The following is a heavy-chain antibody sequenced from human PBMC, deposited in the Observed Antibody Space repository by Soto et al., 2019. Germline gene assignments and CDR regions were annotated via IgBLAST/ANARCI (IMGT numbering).Heavy chain of an antibody. CDR3: ARVGVKRAKDFSSGYYNWFDT. Sequence: QVQLVQSGTEVKKPGASVKVSCKASGYTFTSYALSWVRHAPGQGLEWMGRISTYNGNTNYAQNLQGRVTMTRDASTSTLFMGVTRLTSADTAIYFCARVGVKRAKDFSSGYYNWFDTWGQGTLVTVSS. J-gene: IGHJ5*02. V-gene: IGHV1-18*04. D-gene: IGHD3-3*01. CDR1: GYTFTSYA. CDR2: ISTYNGNT.